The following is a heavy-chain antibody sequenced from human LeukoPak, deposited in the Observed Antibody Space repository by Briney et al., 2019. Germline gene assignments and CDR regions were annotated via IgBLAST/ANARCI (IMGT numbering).Heavy chain of an antibody. J-gene: IGHJ2*01. V-gene: IGHV4-31*03. D-gene: IGHD5-24*01. CDR2: IYYSGST. CDR3: AIGRDGTYWYFDL. CDR1: GGSISSGGYY. Sequence: PSETLSLTCTVSGGSISSGGYYWSWIRQHPGKGLEWIGYIYYSGSTYYNPSLKSRVTISVDTSKNQFSLKLSSVTAADTAVYYCAIGRDGTYWYFDLWGRGTLVTVSS.